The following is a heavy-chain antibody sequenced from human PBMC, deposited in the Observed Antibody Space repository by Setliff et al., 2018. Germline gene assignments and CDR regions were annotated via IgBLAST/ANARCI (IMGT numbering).Heavy chain of an antibody. CDR1: GYTFTNYD. CDR3: AREKGPAAHWNWFDP. CDR2: INPNSGNT. Sequence: ASVKVSCKASGYTFTNYDINWVRQATGQGLEWMGWINPNSGNTGYAQNFQGRVTITADKSTSTAHMELSSLRSEDTAVYYCAREKGPAAHWNWFDPWGQGTLVTVS. V-gene: IGHV1-8*03. J-gene: IGHJ5*02. D-gene: IGHD2-2*01.